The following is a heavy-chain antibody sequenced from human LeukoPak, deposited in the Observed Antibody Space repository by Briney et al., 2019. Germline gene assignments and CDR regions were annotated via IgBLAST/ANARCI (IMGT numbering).Heavy chain of an antibody. Sequence: GGSLRLSCAASGFTFSNNYMTWVRQAPGKGLEWVSVIHSGGSTDYSDSVKGRFTISRDNSKNTLYLQMNSLRAEDTAVYYCARGTTAMSPFDYWGQGTMVTVSS. CDR2: IHSGGST. CDR3: ARGTTAMSPFDY. J-gene: IGHJ4*02. D-gene: IGHD5-18*01. V-gene: IGHV3-66*01. CDR1: GFTFSNNY.